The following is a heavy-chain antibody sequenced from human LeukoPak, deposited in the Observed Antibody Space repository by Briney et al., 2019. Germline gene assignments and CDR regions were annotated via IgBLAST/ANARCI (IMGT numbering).Heavy chain of an antibody. D-gene: IGHD6-19*01. Sequence: ASVKVSCKASGFTFNRYGISWVRQAPGQGLEWMGWISAYNGDTNYAQKFQGRVTMSTDTSTSTAYMELRSLISDDTAVYYCARDPTNTSGRYAYFDYWGQGTLVTVSS. CDR2: ISAYNGDT. CDR1: GFTFNRYG. V-gene: IGHV1-18*01. J-gene: IGHJ4*02. CDR3: ARDPTNTSGRYAYFDY.